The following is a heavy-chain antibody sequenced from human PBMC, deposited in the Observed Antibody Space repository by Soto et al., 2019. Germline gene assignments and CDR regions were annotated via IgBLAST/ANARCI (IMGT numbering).Heavy chain of an antibody. Sequence: SETLSLTCTVSGSPISSYYWSWFRQPPGQGLEWVGYIYYTGTTTYNPSLKSRVSISVDASKSQFSLNLRSVTAADTAVYYCASYCGGDCYSGWAFDIWGQGTMVTVSS. CDR3: ASYCGGDCYSGWAFDI. V-gene: IGHV4-59*08. CDR1: GSPISSYY. D-gene: IGHD2-21*02. CDR2: IYYTGTT. J-gene: IGHJ3*02.